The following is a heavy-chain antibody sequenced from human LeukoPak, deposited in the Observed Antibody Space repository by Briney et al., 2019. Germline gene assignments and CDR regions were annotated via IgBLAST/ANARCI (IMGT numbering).Heavy chain of an antibody. V-gene: IGHV3-21*01. D-gene: IGHD3-16*01. Sequence: KSGGFLRLSCAASGFTFSSYWMSLVRQAPGKVLEWVLSFSSSSSYIYYADSVKGRFTNARDNAKNSLYLQMNSLRAEDTAVYYCARDRGEQTVYYYYMDVWGKGTTVTVSS. CDR3: ARDRGEQTVYYYYMDV. CDR2: FSSSSSYI. J-gene: IGHJ6*03. CDR1: GFTFSSYW.